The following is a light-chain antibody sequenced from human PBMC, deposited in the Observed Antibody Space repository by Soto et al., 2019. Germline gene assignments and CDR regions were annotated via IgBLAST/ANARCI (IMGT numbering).Light chain of an antibody. V-gene: IGKV1-39*01. CDR2: AAS. CDR1: QSISSY. Sequence: DIQMTQSPSSLSASVGDRVTITCRASQSISSYLNWYQQKPGKAPKLLIYAASSLQSGVPSRFSGSGSGTDFPLTISSLQPEDFATYYCQQRYSTLWTFGQGTKVEIK. CDR3: QQRYSTLWT. J-gene: IGKJ1*01.